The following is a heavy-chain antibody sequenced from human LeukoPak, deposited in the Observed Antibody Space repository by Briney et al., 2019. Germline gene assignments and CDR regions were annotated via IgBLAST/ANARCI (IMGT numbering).Heavy chain of an antibody. J-gene: IGHJ4*02. Sequence: GGSLRLSCTASGFTFGDYAMSWFRQAPGKGLEWISYINSRNSTIYYTDSVKGRFTISRDNAKNSLYLQMNSLRAEDTAVYYCASLITMIESRDYWGQGTLVTVSS. CDR2: INSRNSTI. D-gene: IGHD3-22*01. V-gene: IGHV3-48*04. CDR3: ASLITMIESRDY. CDR1: GFTFGDYA.